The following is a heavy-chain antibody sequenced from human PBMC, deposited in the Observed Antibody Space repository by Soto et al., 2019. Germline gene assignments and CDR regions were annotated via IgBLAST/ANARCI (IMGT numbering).Heavy chain of an antibody. Sequence: SXTLSLTCTVSGDSISSHYWSCIRQPPFKGLEWIGYVYYSGSTNYNPSLKSRVTMSIDTSKSQFSLKLSSVTAADTAVYYCARSYFDFWSGDYYYYMDVWGKGTTVTVSS. CDR2: VYYSGST. CDR3: ARSYFDFWSGDYYYYMDV. D-gene: IGHD3-3*01. J-gene: IGHJ6*03. CDR1: GDSISSHY. V-gene: IGHV4-59*08.